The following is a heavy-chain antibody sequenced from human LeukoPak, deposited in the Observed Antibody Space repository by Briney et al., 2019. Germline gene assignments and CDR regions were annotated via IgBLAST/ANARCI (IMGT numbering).Heavy chain of an antibody. J-gene: IGHJ4*02. CDR2: MNPNSGNT. CDR3: AKVMPLYQLQWGLYDY. V-gene: IGHV1-8*03. D-gene: IGHD2-2*01. Sequence: ASVKVSCKASGYTFTSYDINWVRQATGQGLEWMGWMNPNSGNTGYAQKFQGRVTITRNTSISTAYMELSSLRSEDTAVYYCAKVMPLYQLQWGLYDYWGQGTLVTVSS. CDR1: GYTFTSYD.